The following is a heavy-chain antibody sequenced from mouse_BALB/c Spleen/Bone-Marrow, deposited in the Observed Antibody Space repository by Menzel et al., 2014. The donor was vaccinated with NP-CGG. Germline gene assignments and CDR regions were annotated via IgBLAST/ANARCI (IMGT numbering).Heavy chain of an antibody. D-gene: IGHD1-1*01. Sequence: EVQLVESGAELVKPGASVKLSCTASGFNIKDPYMHWVKQRPEQGLEWIGRIDPANGNTKYDPKFQGKATITADTSSNTASLQLSSLRPEDTAAYYGAPYYYGRGCTYWGQGTLVTVSA. CDR3: APYYYGRGCTY. CDR1: GFNIKDPY. V-gene: IGHV14-3*02. CDR2: IDPANGNT. J-gene: IGHJ3*01.